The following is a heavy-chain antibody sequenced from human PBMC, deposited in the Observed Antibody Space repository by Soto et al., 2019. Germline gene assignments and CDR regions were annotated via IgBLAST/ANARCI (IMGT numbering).Heavy chain of an antibody. CDR1: GGSFSGYY. CDR2: INHSGST. Sequence: SETLSLTCAVYGGSFSGYYWSWIRQPPGKGLEWIGEINHSGSTNYNPSLKSRVTISVDTSKNQFSLKLSSVTAADTAVYYCARVRRYYYGSGSYVWFDPWGPGTPVTVSS. D-gene: IGHD3-10*01. CDR3: ARVRRYYYGSGSYVWFDP. J-gene: IGHJ5*02. V-gene: IGHV4-34*01.